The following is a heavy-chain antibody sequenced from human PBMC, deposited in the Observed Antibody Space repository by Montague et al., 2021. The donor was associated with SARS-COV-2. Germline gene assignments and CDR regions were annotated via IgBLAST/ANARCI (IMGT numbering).Heavy chain of an antibody. CDR3: AKDSYYDFWSGYSPGENWFDP. CDR1: GFTFGDYA. Sequence: SLRLSWAASGFTFGDYAMHRVRQAPGKGLEWVSGISWNSGSIGYADSVKGRFTISRDNAKNSLYLQMNSLRAEDTALYYCAKDSYYDFWSGYSPGENWFDPWGQGTLVTVSS. CDR2: ISWNSGSI. V-gene: IGHV3-9*01. J-gene: IGHJ5*02. D-gene: IGHD3-3*01.